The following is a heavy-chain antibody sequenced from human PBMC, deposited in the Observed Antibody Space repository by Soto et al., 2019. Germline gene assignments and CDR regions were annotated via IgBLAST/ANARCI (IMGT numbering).Heavy chain of an antibody. CDR3: AKAKYYYDSSGFEVALDY. Sequence: GGSLRLSCAASGFTFDDYGMSWVRQAPGKGLEWVSGINWNGGSTGYADSVKGRFTISRDNAKNSLYLQMNSLRAEDTALYYCAKAKYYYDSSGFEVALDYWGQGTLVTVSS. V-gene: IGHV3-20*04. CDR1: GFTFDDYG. D-gene: IGHD3-22*01. CDR2: INWNGGST. J-gene: IGHJ4*02.